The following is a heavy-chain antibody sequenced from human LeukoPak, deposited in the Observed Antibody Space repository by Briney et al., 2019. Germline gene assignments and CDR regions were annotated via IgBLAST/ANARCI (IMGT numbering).Heavy chain of an antibody. V-gene: IGHV1-2*02. Sequence: ASVKVSCKASGYTFTGYCMHWVRQAPGQGLEWMGWINPNSGGTNYAQKFQGRVTMTRDTSISTAYMELSRLRSEDTAVYYCARGKYSSSWYMFWFDPWGQGTLVTVSS. CDR1: GYTFTGYC. CDR2: INPNSGGT. D-gene: IGHD6-13*01. CDR3: ARGKYSSSWYMFWFDP. J-gene: IGHJ5*02.